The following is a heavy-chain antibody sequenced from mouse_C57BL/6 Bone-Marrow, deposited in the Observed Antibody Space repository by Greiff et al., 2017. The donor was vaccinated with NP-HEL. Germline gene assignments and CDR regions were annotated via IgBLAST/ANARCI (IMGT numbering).Heavy chain of an antibody. Sequence: QVQLKQPGAELVMPGASVKLSCKASGYTFTSYWMHWVKQRPGQGLEWIGEIDPSDSYTNYNQKFKGKSTLTVDKSSSTAYMQLSSLTTEDSAVYYCARMGWLLSSWFAYWGQGTLVTVSA. CDR3: ARMGWLLSSWFAY. D-gene: IGHD2-3*01. CDR1: GYTFTSYW. V-gene: IGHV1-69*01. CDR2: IDPSDSYT. J-gene: IGHJ3*01.